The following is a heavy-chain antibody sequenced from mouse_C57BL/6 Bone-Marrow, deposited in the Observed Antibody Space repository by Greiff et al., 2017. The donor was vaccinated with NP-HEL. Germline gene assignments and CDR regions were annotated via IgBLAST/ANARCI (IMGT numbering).Heavy chain of an antibody. V-gene: IGHV5-12*01. CDR1: GFSFSDYY. Sequence: EVNLVESGGGLVQPGGSLKLSCAASGFSFSDYYMYWVRQTPEKRLEWVAYISNGGGSNYYPDTVKGRFTISRDNAKNTLYLQMSRLKSEDTAMYYCARQGYYVGYAMDYWGQGTSVTVSS. J-gene: IGHJ4*01. CDR3: ARQGYYVGYAMDY. CDR2: ISNGGGSN. D-gene: IGHD2-3*01.